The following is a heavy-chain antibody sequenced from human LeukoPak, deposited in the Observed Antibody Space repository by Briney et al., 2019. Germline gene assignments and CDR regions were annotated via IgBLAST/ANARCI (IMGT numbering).Heavy chain of an antibody. J-gene: IGHJ4*02. D-gene: IGHD6-19*01. CDR1: GYTFSNFD. CDR2: MNPHSGNT. V-gene: IGHV1-8*02. CDR3: ATDTEGGASSGRPLFDY. Sequence: ASVKVSCKASGYTFSNFDINWVRQATGQGLEWMGWMNPHSGNTGYSQKFQGRVTMTEDTSTDTAYMELSSLRSEDTAVYYCATDTEGGASSGRPLFDYWGQGTLVTVSS.